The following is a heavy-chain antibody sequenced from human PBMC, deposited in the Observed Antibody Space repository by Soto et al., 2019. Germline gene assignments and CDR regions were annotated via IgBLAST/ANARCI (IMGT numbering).Heavy chain of an antibody. V-gene: IGHV4-39*01. CDR1: GSSISTSSYY. Sequence: SETLCFTGTVSGSSISTSSYYGGGIRQPPGWGLEWIGSIYYSGSTYYTSSLERRVTTSVDTSKNQFSLKLSSVTAADTAVYYCARVSPPYSSGWQPPFDYWGQGTLVTVSS. CDR3: ARVSPPYSSGWQPPFDY. J-gene: IGHJ4*02. CDR2: IYYSGST. D-gene: IGHD6-19*01.